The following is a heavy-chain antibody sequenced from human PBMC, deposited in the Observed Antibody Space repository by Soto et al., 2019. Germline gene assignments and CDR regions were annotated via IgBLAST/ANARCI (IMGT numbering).Heavy chain of an antibody. J-gene: IGHJ4*02. CDR3: ARDLGQQLDRRVGY. D-gene: IGHD6-13*01. V-gene: IGHV1-18*01. Sequence: GASVKVSCKASGYTFTSYGISWVRQAPGQGLEWMGWISAYNGNTNYAQKLQGRVTMTTDTSTSTAYMELRSLRSGDTAVYYCARDLGQQLDRRVGYWGQGTLVTVSS. CDR2: ISAYNGNT. CDR1: GYTFTSYG.